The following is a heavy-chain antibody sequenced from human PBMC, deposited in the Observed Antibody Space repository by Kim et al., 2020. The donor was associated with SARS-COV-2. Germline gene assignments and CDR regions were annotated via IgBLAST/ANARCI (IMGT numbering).Heavy chain of an antibody. CDR3: ARGRGYGDYDNYFDY. V-gene: IGHV3-48*02. J-gene: IGHJ4*02. Sequence: DIVKSRSTISRDNAKNSLDLQMNSLRDEDTAVYYCARGRGYGDYDNYFDYWGQGTLVTVSS. D-gene: IGHD4-17*01.